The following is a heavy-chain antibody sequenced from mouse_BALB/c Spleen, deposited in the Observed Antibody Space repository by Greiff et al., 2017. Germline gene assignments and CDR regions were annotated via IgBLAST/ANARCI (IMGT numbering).Heavy chain of an antibody. V-gene: IGHV2-6-7*01. D-gene: IGHD6-1*01. Sequence: QVQLKESGPGLVAPSQSLSITCTVSGFSLTGYGVNWVRQPPGKGLEWLGMIWGDGSTDYNSALKSRLSISKDNSKSQVFLKMNSLQTDDTARYYCARDLEGSPYYYAMDYWGQGTSVTVSS. CDR1: GFSLTGYG. CDR2: IWGDGST. J-gene: IGHJ4*01. CDR3: ARDLEGSPYYYAMDY.